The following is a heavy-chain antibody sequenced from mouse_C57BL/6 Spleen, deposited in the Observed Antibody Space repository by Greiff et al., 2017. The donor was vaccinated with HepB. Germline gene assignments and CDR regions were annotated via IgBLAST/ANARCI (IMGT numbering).Heavy chain of an antibody. D-gene: IGHD1-1*01. V-gene: IGHV1-15*01. CDR1: GYTFTDYE. CDR3: TRRAVAPDY. J-gene: IGHJ2*01. Sequence: VKLQESGAELVRPGASVTLSCKASGYTFTDYEMHWVKQTPVHGLEWIGAIDPETGGTAYNQKFKGKAILTADKSSSTAYMELRSLTSEDSAVYYCTRRAVAPDYWGQGTTLTVSS. CDR2: IDPETGGT.